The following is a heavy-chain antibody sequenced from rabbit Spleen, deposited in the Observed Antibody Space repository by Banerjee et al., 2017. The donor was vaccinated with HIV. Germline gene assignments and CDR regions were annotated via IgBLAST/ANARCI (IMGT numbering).Heavy chain of an antibody. CDR3: ARDLYIGSTYVASGMDL. J-gene: IGHJ6*01. CDR2: IDVSKSGST. D-gene: IGHD8-1*01. CDR1: WLDFSSSYW. Sequence: QEQLEESGGDLVKPGASLTLTCRGSWLDFSSSYWICWFRQAPGKGLKWIACIDVSKSGSTYYASWAKGRFTISKTSSTTVTLQMTSLTAADTATYFCARDLYIGSTYVASGMDLWGQGTLVTV. V-gene: IGHV1S45*01.